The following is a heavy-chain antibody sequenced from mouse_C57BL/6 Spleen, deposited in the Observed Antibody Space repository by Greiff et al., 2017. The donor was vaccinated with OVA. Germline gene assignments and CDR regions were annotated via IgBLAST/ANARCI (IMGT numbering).Heavy chain of an antibody. D-gene: IGHD3-2*02. CDR2: IYPSDSET. J-gene: IGHJ3*01. Sequence: QVQLQQPGAELVRPGSSVKLSCKASGYTFTSYWMDWVKQRPGQGLEWIGNIYPSDSETHYNQKFKDKATLTVDKSSSTAYMQLSSLTSEDSAVYYCAREGRGSSGYGFAYWGQGTLVTVSA. V-gene: IGHV1-61*01. CDR1: GYTFTSYW. CDR3: AREGRGSSGYGFAY.